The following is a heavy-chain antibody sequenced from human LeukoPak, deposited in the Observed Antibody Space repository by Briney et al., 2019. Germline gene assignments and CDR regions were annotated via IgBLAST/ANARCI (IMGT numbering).Heavy chain of an antibody. CDR2: SRKDATYS. J-gene: IGHJ4*02. D-gene: IGHD1-26*01. CDR3: ASGGPTGGTLNY. Sequence: GGSLRLSCAASGFPFSSCGMYWVRQTPDKGLQWVAYSRKDATYSNYADSVRGRFTISRDNSKNTLDLQMSSLRVEDTAVYYCASGGPTGGTLNYWGKGTLVTVSS. CDR1: GFPFSSCG. V-gene: IGHV3-30*02.